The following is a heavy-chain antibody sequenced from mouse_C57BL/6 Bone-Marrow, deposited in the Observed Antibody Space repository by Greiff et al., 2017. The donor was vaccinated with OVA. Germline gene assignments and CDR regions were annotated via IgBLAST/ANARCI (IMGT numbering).Heavy chain of an antibody. D-gene: IGHD1-1*01. V-gene: IGHV5-12*01. Sequence: EVKVVESGGGLVHPGGSLKLSCAASGFTFSDYYMYWVRQTPEKRLEWVAYISNGGGSTYYPDTVKGRFTISRDNAKNTLYLQMSRLKSEDTAMYYCARITTVVAHWYFDVWGTGTTVTVSS. CDR3: ARITTVVAHWYFDV. CDR2: ISNGGGST. J-gene: IGHJ1*03. CDR1: GFTFSDYY.